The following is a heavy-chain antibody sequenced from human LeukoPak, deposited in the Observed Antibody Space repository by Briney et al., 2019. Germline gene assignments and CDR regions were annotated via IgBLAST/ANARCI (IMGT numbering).Heavy chain of an antibody. Sequence: SETLSLTCTVSGGSISSYYWSWIRQPPGKGLEWIGYIYYSGSTNYNPSLKSRVTISVDTSKNQFSLKLSSVTAADTAAYYCARLDSVLGAIDYWGQGTLVTVSS. V-gene: IGHV4-59*08. CDR1: GGSISSYY. CDR2: IYYSGST. D-gene: IGHD3-16*01. CDR3: ARLDSVLGAIDY. J-gene: IGHJ4*02.